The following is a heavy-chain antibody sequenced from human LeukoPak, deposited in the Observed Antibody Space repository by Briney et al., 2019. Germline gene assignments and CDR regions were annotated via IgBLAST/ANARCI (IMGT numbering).Heavy chain of an antibody. D-gene: IGHD3-10*01. CDR1: GFIFGSYG. Sequence: GGSLRLSCAASGFIFGSYGMSWVRQAPGKGLEWVSAISGSAGSTYYADSVKGRFTISRDNSKNTLYLQMNNLRAEDTAVYYCARDKYGSGSYSWSKRLDSWGQGTLVTVSS. CDR2: ISGSAGST. CDR3: ARDKYGSGSYSWSKRLDS. J-gene: IGHJ4*02. V-gene: IGHV3-23*01.